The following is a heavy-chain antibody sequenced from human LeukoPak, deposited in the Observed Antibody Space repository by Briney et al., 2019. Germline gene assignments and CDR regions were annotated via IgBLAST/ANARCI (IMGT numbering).Heavy chain of an antibody. CDR3: AKDWAYYYDNYGLDY. D-gene: IGHD3-22*01. V-gene: IGHV3-11*04. J-gene: IGHJ4*02. Sequence: NPGGSLRLSCAASGFTFSDYYMSWIRQAPGKGLEWVSYISSSGSTIDYADSVRGRFTISRDNAKNSLYLQMNSLRAEDTAVYYCAKDWAYYYDNYGLDYWGQGTLLTVSS. CDR2: ISSSGSTI. CDR1: GFTFSDYY.